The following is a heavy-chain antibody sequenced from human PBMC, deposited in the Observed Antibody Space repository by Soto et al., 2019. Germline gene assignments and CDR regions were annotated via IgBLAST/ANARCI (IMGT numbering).Heavy chain of an antibody. Sequence: PSENLSHTLTVPRGSITMNNWSSWFRQPTGKGLEWIGYIYYSGTTNYNPSLKSRVTISVDTSKNQFSLKLSSVTAADTAVYYCARGKYSGSYYDWFDPWGQG. CDR1: RGSITMNN. CDR3: ARGKYSGSYYDWFDP. J-gene: IGHJ5*02. D-gene: IGHD1-26*01. V-gene: IGHV4-59*01. CDR2: IYYSGTT.